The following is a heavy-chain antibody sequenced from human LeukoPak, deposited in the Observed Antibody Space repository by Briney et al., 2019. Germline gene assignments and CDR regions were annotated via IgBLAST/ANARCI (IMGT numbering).Heavy chain of an antibody. V-gene: IGHV1-18*01. CDR2: ISAYNGNT. Sequence: AASVKVSCKASGGTFSSYAISWVRQAPGQGLEWMGWISAYNGNTNYAQKLQGRVAMTTDTSTSTAYMELRSLRSDDTAVYYCARSHSSSWDYFDYWGQGTLVTVSS. CDR3: ARSHSSSWDYFDY. CDR1: GGTFSSYA. J-gene: IGHJ4*02. D-gene: IGHD6-13*01.